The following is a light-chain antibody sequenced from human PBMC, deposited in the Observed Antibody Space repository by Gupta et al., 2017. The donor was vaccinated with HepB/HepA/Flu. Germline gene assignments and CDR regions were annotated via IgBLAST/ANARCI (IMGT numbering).Light chain of an antibody. CDR3: QQYDNVPRYN. Sequence: DIQMTQSPSSLPASVGDRVTITCQASQDIRNYLNWYQQKPGKAPKLLIYDASSLETGVPFRFSGSGSGTHFTFTISSLQPEDIGTYYCQQYDNVPRYNFGQGTKLEIK. CDR1: QDIRNY. J-gene: IGKJ2*01. CDR2: DAS. V-gene: IGKV1-33*01.